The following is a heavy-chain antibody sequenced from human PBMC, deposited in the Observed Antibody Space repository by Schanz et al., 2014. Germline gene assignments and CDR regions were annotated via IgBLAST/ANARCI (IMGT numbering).Heavy chain of an antibody. Sequence: QVHLVQSGAEVKKPGSSVKVSCKASGGTFSSDTFSWVRQAPGQGLEWMGWISANNGNTNYAQKFQGRVTMTTDTSTSTVYMELRSLTSDDSAVYYCARGGYSSGWYDRDIAHFDYWGQGTLVTVSS. CDR2: ISANNGNT. CDR3: ARGGYSSGWYDRDIAHFDY. V-gene: IGHV1-18*01. CDR1: GGTFSSDT. J-gene: IGHJ4*02. D-gene: IGHD6-19*01.